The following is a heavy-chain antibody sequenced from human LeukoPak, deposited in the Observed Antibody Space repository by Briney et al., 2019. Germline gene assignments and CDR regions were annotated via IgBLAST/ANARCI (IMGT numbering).Heavy chain of an antibody. CDR3: ARVLSGSYDNYFDY. J-gene: IGHJ4*02. V-gene: IGHV3-30*03. CDR1: RFTFSSYD. D-gene: IGHD1-26*01. CDR2: ISYDGSDK. Sequence: PGGSLRLSCAASRFTFSSYDMHWVRQAPGKGLEWVAVISYDGSDKYYVDSVKGRFTISRDNSKNTLYLQMNSLKAEDAAVYYCARVLSGSYDNYFDYWGQGTLVTVSS.